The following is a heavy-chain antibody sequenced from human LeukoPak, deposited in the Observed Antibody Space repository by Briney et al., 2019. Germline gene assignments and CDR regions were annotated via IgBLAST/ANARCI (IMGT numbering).Heavy chain of an antibody. D-gene: IGHD6-13*01. CDR3: AIRAAPFDY. CDR2: IRSNAHSYAT. Sequence: GGSLRLSCAASGFTFSGSAMHWVRQASGKGLEWVGRIRSNAHSYATAYAASVKGRFTISRDDSKNTAYLQMNSLRAEDTAVYYCAIRAAPFDYWGQGTLVTVSS. J-gene: IGHJ4*02. CDR1: GFTFSGSA. V-gene: IGHV3-73*01.